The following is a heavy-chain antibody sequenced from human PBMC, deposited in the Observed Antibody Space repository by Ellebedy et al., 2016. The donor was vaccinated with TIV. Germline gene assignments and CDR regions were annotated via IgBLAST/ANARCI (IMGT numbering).Heavy chain of an antibody. CDR2: IDFSGRTI. Sequence: GESLKISCTASGFTFGSYGMHWVRQAPGKGLEWLSNIDFSGRTIYAADSVKGRFTTSRDNARNSLYLQMNALRAEETAVYYCVGIGYITSWYREAYWGQGTLVTVSS. V-gene: IGHV3-48*04. J-gene: IGHJ4*02. CDR3: VGIGYITSWYREAY. D-gene: IGHD6-13*01. CDR1: GFTFGSYG.